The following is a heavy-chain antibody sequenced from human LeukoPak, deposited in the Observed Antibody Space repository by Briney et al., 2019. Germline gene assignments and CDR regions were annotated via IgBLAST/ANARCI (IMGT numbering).Heavy chain of an antibody. J-gene: IGHJ6*04. Sequence: GGSQRLSCAASGFTLSLYEINWVRQAPGKGLEWIAHISVSGITVDYADSVRGRFTISRDNAKNSVFLQMDSLRAEDTAVYFCAGHKLSTLDDGYCGMDVWGTGTTVTVSS. CDR2: ISVSGITV. CDR1: GFTLSLYE. V-gene: IGHV3-48*03. D-gene: IGHD5-18*01. CDR3: AGHKLSTLDDGYCGMDV.